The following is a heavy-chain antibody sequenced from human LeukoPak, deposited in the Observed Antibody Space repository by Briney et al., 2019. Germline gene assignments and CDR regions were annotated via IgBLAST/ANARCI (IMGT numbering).Heavy chain of an antibody. V-gene: IGHV6-1*01. CDR3: ARDVAAAGSPKAYGMDV. CDR1: GDSVSSNSAA. J-gene: IGHJ6*02. D-gene: IGHD6-13*01. Sequence: SQTLSLTCAISGDSVSSNSAAWNWIRQSPSRGLEWLGRTYYRSKWYNDYAVSVKSRITINPDTSKNHFSLQLNSVTPEDTAVYYCARDVAAAGSPKAYGMDVWGQGTTVTVSS. CDR2: TYYRSKWYN.